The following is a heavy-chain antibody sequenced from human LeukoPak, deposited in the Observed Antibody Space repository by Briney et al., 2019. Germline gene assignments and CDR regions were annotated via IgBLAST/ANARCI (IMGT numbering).Heavy chain of an antibody. J-gene: IGHJ4*02. Sequence: GGSLRLSCAASGFTFNEYAMHCVRQVPGKGLEWVSLINRDGRTTYYADSVQGRFTISRDNNKKSLFLQMDSLGTEDTALYYCAKALHSWELLPVIDYWGQGTLVTVSS. CDR1: GFTFNEYA. D-gene: IGHD2-15*01. CDR2: INRDGRTT. V-gene: IGHV3-43*02. CDR3: AKALHSWELLPVIDY.